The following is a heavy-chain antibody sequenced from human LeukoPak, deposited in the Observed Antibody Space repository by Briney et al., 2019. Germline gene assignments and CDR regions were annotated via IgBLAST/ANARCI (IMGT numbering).Heavy chain of an antibody. Sequence: GGSLRLSCAASRFTVSSNYMSWVRQAPGKGLEWVSVIYSGGSTYYADSVKGRFTISRDNSKNTLYLQMNSLRAEDTAVYYCARIINYGSGSYYNSLFDYWGQGTLVTVSS. J-gene: IGHJ4*02. D-gene: IGHD3-10*01. V-gene: IGHV3-53*01. CDR2: IYSGGST. CDR1: RFTVSSNY. CDR3: ARIINYGSGSYYNSLFDY.